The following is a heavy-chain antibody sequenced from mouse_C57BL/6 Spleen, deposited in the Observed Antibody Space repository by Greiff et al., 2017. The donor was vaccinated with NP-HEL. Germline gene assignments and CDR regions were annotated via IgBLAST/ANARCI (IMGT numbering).Heavy chain of an antibody. D-gene: IGHD1-1*01. V-gene: IGHV1-82*01. CDR2: IYPGDGDT. CDR3: AKITTVVSDAMDY. CDR1: GYAFSSSW. J-gene: IGHJ4*01. Sequence: VQLQQSGPELVKPGASVKISCKASGYAFSSSWMNWVKQRPGKGLEWIGRIYPGDGDTNYNGKFKGKATLTADKSSSTSYMQLSSLTSEDSAAYFCAKITTVVSDAMDYWGQGTSVTVSS.